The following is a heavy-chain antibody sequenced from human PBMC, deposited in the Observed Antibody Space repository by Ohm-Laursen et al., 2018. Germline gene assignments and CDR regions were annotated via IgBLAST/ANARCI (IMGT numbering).Heavy chain of an antibody. Sequence: SLRLSCAASGFTFSSYAMSWVRQAPGKGLEWVGRIKSKTDGGTTDYAAPVKGRFTISRDDSKNTLYLQMNSLKTEDTAVYYCTTDLCYDYVWGSYRPYYFDYWGQGTLVTVSS. CDR3: TTDLCYDYVWGSYRPYYFDY. CDR2: IKSKTDGGTT. D-gene: IGHD3-16*02. V-gene: IGHV3-15*01. CDR1: GFTFSSYA. J-gene: IGHJ4*02.